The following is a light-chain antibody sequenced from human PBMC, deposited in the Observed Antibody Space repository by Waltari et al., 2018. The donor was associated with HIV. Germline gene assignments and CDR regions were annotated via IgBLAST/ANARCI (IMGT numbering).Light chain of an antibody. J-gene: IGKJ2*01. CDR3: QQRYHWPPFT. Sequence: EIVLTQSPATLSLSPGERATLSCRASESISSCLAWYQQKPGQAPRLLIYDTSNRATGIPARFSGSGSGTDFTLTISSLEPEDFAVYYCQQRYHWPPFTFGQGTKLEIK. CDR1: ESISSC. CDR2: DTS. V-gene: IGKV3-11*01.